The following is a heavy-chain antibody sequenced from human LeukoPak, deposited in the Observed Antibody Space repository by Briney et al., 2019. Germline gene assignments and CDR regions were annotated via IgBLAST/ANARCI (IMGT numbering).Heavy chain of an antibody. CDR3: ATSYSGSYSWAFDI. D-gene: IGHD1-26*01. CDR2: IYSGGST. J-gene: IGHJ3*02. V-gene: IGHV3-53*01. Sequence: PGGSLRLSCAASGFTVSSNYMSWVRQAPGKGLEWVSVIYSGGSTYYADSVKGRFTISRDNSKNTLYLQMNSLRAEDTAVYYCATSYSGSYSWAFDIWGQGTMVTVSS. CDR1: GFTVSSNY.